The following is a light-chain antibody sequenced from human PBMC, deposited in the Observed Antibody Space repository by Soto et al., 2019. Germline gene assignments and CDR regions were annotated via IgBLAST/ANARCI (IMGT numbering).Light chain of an antibody. CDR1: QSVSSRY. CDR3: QQYGSSHT. V-gene: IGKV3-20*01. Sequence: EIVLTQSPGTLSLSPGERATLSCRASQSVSSRYLAWYQQKPRQAPRLLIYDASYRAPGIPDRFSGSGSGTNFTLTISRLEPEAFTGYYSQQYGSSHTFGPGTKVDIK. CDR2: DAS. J-gene: IGKJ3*01.